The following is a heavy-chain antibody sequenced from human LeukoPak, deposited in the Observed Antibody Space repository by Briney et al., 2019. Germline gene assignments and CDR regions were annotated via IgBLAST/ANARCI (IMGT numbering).Heavy chain of an antibody. Sequence: GRSLRLSCAASGFTFSSYAMHWVRQAPGKGLEWVAVISYDGSNKYYADSVKGRFTISRDNSKNTLYLQMNSLRAEDTAVYYCARPRAGGSSFDYYYGMDVWGQGTTVTVSS. V-gene: IGHV3-30-3*01. J-gene: IGHJ6*02. D-gene: IGHD1-26*01. CDR1: GFTFSSYA. CDR2: ISYDGSNK. CDR3: ARPRAGGSSFDYYYGMDV.